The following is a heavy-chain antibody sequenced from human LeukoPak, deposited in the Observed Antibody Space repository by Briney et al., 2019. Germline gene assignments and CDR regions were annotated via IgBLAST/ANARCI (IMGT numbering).Heavy chain of an antibody. CDR3: ARDRYLFDY. V-gene: IGHV3-74*01. CDR2: INGDGGST. J-gene: IGHJ4*02. D-gene: IGHD3-16*02. CDR1: GFTFSSYW. Sequence: GGSLRLSCAASGFTFSSYWMHWVRQGPGKGLVWVARINGDGGSTNYADSVKGRFTISRDNAKNTLYLQMNSLRAEDTALYYCARDRYLFDYWGQGTLVTVSS.